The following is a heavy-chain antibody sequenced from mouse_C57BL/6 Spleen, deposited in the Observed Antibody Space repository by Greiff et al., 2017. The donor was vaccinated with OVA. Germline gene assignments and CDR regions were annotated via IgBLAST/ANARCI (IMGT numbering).Heavy chain of an antibody. J-gene: IGHJ2*01. CDR1: GYTFTSYW. V-gene: IGHV1-69*01. D-gene: IGHD2-4*01. Sequence: QVQLQQPGAELVMPGASVKLSCKASGYTFTSYWMHWVKQRPGQGLEWIGEIDPSDSYTNYNQKFKGKSTLTVDKSSSTAYMQLSSLTSEDSAVYYCARSYYDYALDYWGQGTTLTVSS. CDR2: IDPSDSYT. CDR3: ARSYYDYALDY.